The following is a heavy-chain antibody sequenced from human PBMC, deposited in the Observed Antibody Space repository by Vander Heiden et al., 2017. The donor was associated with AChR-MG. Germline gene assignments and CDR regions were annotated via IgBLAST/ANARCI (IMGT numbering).Heavy chain of an antibody. CDR1: GGSFSGYY. CDR3: ARGRAILTGYYNYQFDY. J-gene: IGHJ4*02. D-gene: IGHD3-9*01. V-gene: IGHV4-34*01. Sequence: QVQLQQWGAGLLKPSETLSLTCAVYGGSFSGYYWSWIRQPPGTGREWIGEINHSGSTNYNPSLKSRVTISVDTSKNQFSLKLSSVTAADTAVYYCARGRAILTGYYNYQFDYWGQGTLVTVSS. CDR2: INHSGST.